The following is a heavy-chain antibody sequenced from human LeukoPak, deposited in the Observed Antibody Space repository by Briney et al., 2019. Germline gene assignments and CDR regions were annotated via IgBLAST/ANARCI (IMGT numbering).Heavy chain of an antibody. V-gene: IGHV3-7*03. CDR1: GFIFTNYF. D-gene: IGHD3-3*01. J-gene: IGHJ4*02. CDR3: ARDQYDTWSRRGNFDS. Sequence: GGSLRLSCAASGFIFTNYFMSWVRQAPGKGLEWVASIKHDGSEKYYVDSVRGRFTISRDNTKNSLYLQMNSLRAEDTAVFYCARDQYDTWSRRGNFDSWGQGTLVIVSS. CDR2: IKHDGSEK.